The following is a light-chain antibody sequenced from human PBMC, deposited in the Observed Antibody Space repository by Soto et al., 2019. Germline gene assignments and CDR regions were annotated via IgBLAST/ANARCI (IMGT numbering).Light chain of an antibody. CDR1: HNINTY. CDR2: DTS. V-gene: IGKV3-20*01. Sequence: IVLTQSPATLSLSPGERATLSCRASHNINTYLAWYQQKPGQVPRLLIYDTSNRATGIPVRFSGSGSGTDFTLTISRLEPEDFAVYYCQQYGSSPPGTFGPGTKVDI. J-gene: IGKJ3*01. CDR3: QQYGSSPPGT.